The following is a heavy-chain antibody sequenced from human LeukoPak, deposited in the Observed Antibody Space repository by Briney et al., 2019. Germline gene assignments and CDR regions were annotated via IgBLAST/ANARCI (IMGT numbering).Heavy chain of an antibody. D-gene: IGHD3-22*01. CDR3: AREVQLRDYHDSSGPNWFDP. CDR2: ISSSGSTI. CDR1: GFTFSDYY. Sequence: PGGSLRLSCAASGFTFSDYYMSWIRQAPGKGLEWVSYISSSGSTIYYADSVKGRFTISRDNAKNSLYLQMNSLRAEDTAVYYCAREVQLRDYHDSSGPNWFDPWGQGTLVTVSS. V-gene: IGHV3-11*01. J-gene: IGHJ5*02.